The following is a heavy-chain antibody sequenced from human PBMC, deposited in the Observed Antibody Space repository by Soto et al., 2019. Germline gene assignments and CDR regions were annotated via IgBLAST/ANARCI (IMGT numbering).Heavy chain of an antibody. V-gene: IGHV4-34*01. Sequence: SETLSLTCAVYGGSFSGYYWSWIRQPPGKGLEWIREINHSGSTNYNPSLKSRVTISVDTSKNQFSLKLSSVTAADTAVYYCARASRGDHYYYFDYWGQGTLVTVSS. CDR2: INHSGST. J-gene: IGHJ4*02. CDR1: GGSFSGYY. D-gene: IGHD4-17*01. CDR3: ARASRGDHYYYFDY.